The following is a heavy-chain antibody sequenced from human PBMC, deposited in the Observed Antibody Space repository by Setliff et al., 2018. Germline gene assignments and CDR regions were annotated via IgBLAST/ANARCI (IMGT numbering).Heavy chain of an antibody. CDR3: AKARYCSGTSCAFDD. V-gene: IGHV3-23*01. J-gene: IGHJ4*02. Sequence: GGSLRLSCAASGFTISSSAMSWIRQAPGKGLEWVSYISGGGATIYYADSVKGRFTISRDNSKDTVYLQMSSLRAEDTAVYYCAKARYCSGTSCAFDDWGQGTLVTVSS. CDR2: ISGGGATI. D-gene: IGHD2-2*01. CDR1: GFTISSSA.